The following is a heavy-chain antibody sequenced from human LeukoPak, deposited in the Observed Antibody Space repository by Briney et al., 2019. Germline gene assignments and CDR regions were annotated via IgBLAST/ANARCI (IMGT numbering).Heavy chain of an antibody. Sequence: GGSLRLSCAASGFTFDNYAMSWVRQTPEKGLEWVSAITDSGGDTYHADSVEGRFSISRDNSKNILYMQMNSLRVEDTAMYYCAKGSRSSRPYYFDFWGQGTLVTVSS. CDR2: ITDSGGDT. D-gene: IGHD6-6*01. V-gene: IGHV3-23*01. CDR3: AKGSRSSRPYYFDF. J-gene: IGHJ4*02. CDR1: GFTFDNYA.